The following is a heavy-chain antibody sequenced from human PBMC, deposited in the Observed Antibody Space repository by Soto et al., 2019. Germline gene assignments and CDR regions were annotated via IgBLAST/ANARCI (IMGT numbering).Heavy chain of an antibody. CDR2: IYYSGST. J-gene: IGHJ5*02. CDR1: GGSVSSGSYY. Sequence: SETLSLTCTVSGGSVSSGSYYWSWIRQPPGKGLEWIGYIYYSGSTNYNPSLKSRVTISVDTSKNQFSLKLSSVTAADTAVYYCARDAAVAGTGWFDPWGQGTLVTVS. D-gene: IGHD6-19*01. V-gene: IGHV4-61*01. CDR3: ARDAAVAGTGWFDP.